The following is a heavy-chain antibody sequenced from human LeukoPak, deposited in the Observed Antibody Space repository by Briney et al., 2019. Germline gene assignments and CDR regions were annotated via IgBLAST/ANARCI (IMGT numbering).Heavy chain of an antibody. J-gene: IGHJ4*02. CDR2: IRFDGNNK. Sequence: GGSLRLSCAASGFSFSSYGMHWVRQAPGKGLEWAAFIRFDGNNKNYADSVKGRFTISRDNSKNTLYLQMNSLRAEDTATYYCAKVIVATTIDYWGQGTLVTVSS. V-gene: IGHV3-30*02. CDR3: AKVIVATTIDY. D-gene: IGHD5-12*01. CDR1: GFSFSSYG.